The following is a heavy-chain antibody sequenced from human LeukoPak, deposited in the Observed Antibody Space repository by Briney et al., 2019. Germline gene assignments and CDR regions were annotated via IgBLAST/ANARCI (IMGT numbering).Heavy chain of an antibody. CDR3: ARDRGWELRWFELDY. V-gene: IGHV1-46*01. J-gene: IGHJ4*02. D-gene: IGHD1-26*01. Sequence: PMASVKVSCKASGYTFTGYYMHWVRQAPGQGLEWMGWINPSGGSTSYAQKFQGRVTMTRDMSTSTVYMELSSLRSEDTAVYYCARDRGWELRWFELDYWGQGTLVTVSS. CDR1: GYTFTGYY. CDR2: INPSGGST.